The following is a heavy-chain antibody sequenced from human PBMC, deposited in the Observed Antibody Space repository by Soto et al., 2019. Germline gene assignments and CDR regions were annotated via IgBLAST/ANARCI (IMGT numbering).Heavy chain of an antibody. D-gene: IGHD1-26*01. J-gene: IGHJ4*02. CDR3: ARAPMYSASLLKIEFDS. CDR1: GFRFGDYA. CDR2: IRSKAYGGTT. V-gene: IGHV3-49*03. Sequence: GGSLRLSCSASGFRFGDYAMGWFRQSPGEGLEWVGFIRSKAYGGTTEYAASVEARFTISRDDSARFAYLQMKTLETAATAVYYSARAPMYSASLLKIEFDSWGAGHLVTVSS.